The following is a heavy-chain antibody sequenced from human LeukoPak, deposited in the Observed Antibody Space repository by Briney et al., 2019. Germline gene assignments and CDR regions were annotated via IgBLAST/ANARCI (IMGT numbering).Heavy chain of an antibody. J-gene: IGHJ5*01. CDR2: ISRSSSNI. Sequence: GGSLRLSCAASGFKFSDDYMSWIRQPPGKGLEWIAYISRSSSNIWSAASVRGRFSISRDNAKNSLFLQMDGLRVDDTAVYYCVRDVGGDYVPQRFETWGHGTLVIVSS. CDR3: VRDVGGDYVPQRFET. V-gene: IGHV3-11*01. D-gene: IGHD3-10*02. CDR1: GFKFSDDY.